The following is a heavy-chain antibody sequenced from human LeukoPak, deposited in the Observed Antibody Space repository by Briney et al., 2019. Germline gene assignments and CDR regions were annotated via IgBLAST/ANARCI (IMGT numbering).Heavy chain of an antibody. CDR3: ARLVCTNGVCRPPSPKYYCYMDV. CDR1: GGSISSYY. J-gene: IGHJ6*03. CDR2: IYTSGGA. Sequence: PSETLSLTCTVSGGSISSYYWSWIRQPAGKGLEWIGRIYTSGGANYNPSLKSRVTMSVDTSKNQFSLKLSSVTAADTAVYYCARLVCTNGVCRPPSPKYYCYMDVWGKGTTVTVSS. V-gene: IGHV4-4*07. D-gene: IGHD2-8*01.